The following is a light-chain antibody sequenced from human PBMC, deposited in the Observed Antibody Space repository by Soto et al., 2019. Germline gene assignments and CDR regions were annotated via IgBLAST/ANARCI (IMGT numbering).Light chain of an antibody. J-gene: IGLJ3*02. Sequence: QSVLTQPPSVSGAPGQRVTISCSGSSSNIGAGYAVHWYQRLPNTAPKLLIYRDTNRSSGVPDRFSGSKSDTSASLAITGLQAEDEADYYCSSYTSSNTWVFGGGTKLTVL. CDR3: SSYTSSNTWV. V-gene: IGLV1-40*01. CDR2: RDT. CDR1: SSNIGAGYA.